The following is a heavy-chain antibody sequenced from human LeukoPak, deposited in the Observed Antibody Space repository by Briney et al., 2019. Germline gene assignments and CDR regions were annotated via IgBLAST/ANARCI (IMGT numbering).Heavy chain of an antibody. D-gene: IGHD6-19*01. V-gene: IGHV4-39*02. CDR1: GGSIGSSSYY. Sequence: KPSETLSLTCTVSGGSIGSSSYYWGWIRQPPGKGLEWIGSIYYSGSTYYNPSLKSRVTISVDTSKNQFSLKLSSVTAADTAMYYCARESVAGGFEYWGQGTLVTVSS. CDR2: IYYSGST. J-gene: IGHJ4*02. CDR3: ARESVAGGFEY.